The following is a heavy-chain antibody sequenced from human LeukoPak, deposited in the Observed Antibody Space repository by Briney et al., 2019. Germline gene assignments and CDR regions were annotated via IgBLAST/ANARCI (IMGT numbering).Heavy chain of an antibody. CDR1: GFSFSDYY. CDR3: AKDPLAMVRGVTPYYFDY. J-gene: IGHJ4*02. CDR2: ISGSGGST. V-gene: IGHV3-23*01. D-gene: IGHD3-10*01. Sequence: GGSLRLSCAASGFSFSDYYMSWIRQAPGKGLEWVSAISGSGGSTYYADSVKGRFTISRDNSKSTLYLQMNSLRAEDTAVYYCAKDPLAMVRGVTPYYFDYWGQGTLVTVSS.